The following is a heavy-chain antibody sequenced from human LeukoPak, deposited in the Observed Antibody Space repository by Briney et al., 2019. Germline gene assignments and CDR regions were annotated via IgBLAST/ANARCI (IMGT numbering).Heavy chain of an antibody. CDR2: IKQDGSEK. Sequence: GGSLRLSCAASGFTFSSYWMSWVRQAPGKGLEWVANIKQDGSEKYYVDSVKGRFTISRDNAKNSLYLQMNSLRAEDTAVYYCASQFWGDGSGPDAFDIWGQGTVVTVSS. CDR1: GFTFSSYW. J-gene: IGHJ3*02. V-gene: IGHV3-7*01. CDR3: ASQFWGDGSGPDAFDI. D-gene: IGHD3-10*01.